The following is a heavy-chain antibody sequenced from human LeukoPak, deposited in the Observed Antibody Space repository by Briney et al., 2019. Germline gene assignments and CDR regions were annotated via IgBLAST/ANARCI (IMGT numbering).Heavy chain of an antibody. CDR3: ARGHYYDNSGMRAYYFDY. J-gene: IGHJ4*02. Sequence: ASVKVSCKASGYTFTSYDINWVRQATGQGLEWMGWMNPNSGNTGYAQKFQGRVTMTRNTSISTAYMELSSLRSEDTAVYYCARGHYYDNSGMRAYYFDYWGQGTLVTVSS. CDR1: GYTFTSYD. CDR2: MNPNSGNT. V-gene: IGHV1-8*01. D-gene: IGHD3-22*01.